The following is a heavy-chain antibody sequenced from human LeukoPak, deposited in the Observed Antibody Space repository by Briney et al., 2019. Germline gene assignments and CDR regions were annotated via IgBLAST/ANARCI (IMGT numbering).Heavy chain of an antibody. J-gene: IGHJ5*02. CDR1: GGTFTSYA. D-gene: IGHD3-22*01. CDR2: IIPIFGTA. Sequence: SVKVSCKASGGTFTSYAISWVRQAPGQGLEWMGGIIPIFGTANYAQKFQGRVTITADESTSTAYMELSSLRSEDTAVYYCASAHYYDSSGYGTDPWGQGTLVTVSS. CDR3: ASAHYYDSSGYGTDP. V-gene: IGHV1-69*01.